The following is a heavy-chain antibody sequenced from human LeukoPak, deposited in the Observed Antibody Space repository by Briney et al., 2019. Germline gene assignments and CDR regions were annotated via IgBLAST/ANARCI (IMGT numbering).Heavy chain of an antibody. CDR2: ISYDGSNK. V-gene: IGHV3-30-3*01. CDR1: GFTFSSYA. J-gene: IGHJ4*02. Sequence: GRSLRLSCAASGFTFSSYATHWVRQAPGKGLEWVAVISYDGSNKYYADSVKGRFTISRDNSKNTLYLQMNSLRAEDTAVYYCWRGPVGHFDYWGQGTLVTVSS. CDR3: WRGPVGHFDY.